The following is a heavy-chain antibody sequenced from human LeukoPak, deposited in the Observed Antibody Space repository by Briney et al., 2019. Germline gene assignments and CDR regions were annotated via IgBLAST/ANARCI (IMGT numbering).Heavy chain of an antibody. J-gene: IGHJ4*02. CDR2: IRGDGTTK. CDR1: GLTFSGFE. D-gene: IGHD5-24*01. Sequence: QPGGSLRLSCVGSGLTFSGFEMNWVRQAPGKGLEWVSHIRGDGTTKSYADSVKGRFTISRDNAKNSLYLQMNSLRAEDMAIYYCARRFRDWGQGTLVTVSS. V-gene: IGHV3-48*03. CDR3: ARRFRD.